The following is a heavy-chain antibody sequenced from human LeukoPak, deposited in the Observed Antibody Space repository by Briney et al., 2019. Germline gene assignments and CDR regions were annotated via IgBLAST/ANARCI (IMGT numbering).Heavy chain of an antibody. V-gene: IGHV4-59*01. CDR2: MYYSGST. Sequence: PETLSLTCTVSGGSISSYYWSWIRQPPGKGLEWIGYMYYSGSTNYNPSLKSRVTISADTSKNQFSLKLNSVTAADTALYYCARGDDSFGPFDYWGQGILVTVSS. J-gene: IGHJ4*02. CDR1: GGSISSYY. CDR3: ARGDDSFGPFDY. D-gene: IGHD3-3*01.